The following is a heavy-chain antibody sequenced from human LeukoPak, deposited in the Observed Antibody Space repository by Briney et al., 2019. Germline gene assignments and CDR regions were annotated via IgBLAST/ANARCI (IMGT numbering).Heavy chain of an antibody. CDR2: FSWNSGSI. CDR3: AELGITMIGGV. D-gene: IGHD3-10*02. CDR1: GFTFDNYA. V-gene: IGHV3-9*01. J-gene: IGHJ6*04. Sequence: QPGGSLRLSCTASGFTFDNYAIHWVRQAPGKGLEWVSGFSWNSGSIGYADSVKGRFTISRDNAKNSLYLQMNSLGAEDTAVYYCAELGITMIGGVWGKGTTVTISS.